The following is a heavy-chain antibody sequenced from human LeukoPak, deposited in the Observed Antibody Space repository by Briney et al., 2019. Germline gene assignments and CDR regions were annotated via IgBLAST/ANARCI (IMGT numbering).Heavy chain of an antibody. V-gene: IGHV3-21*01. CDR2: ISSSSSYI. D-gene: IGHD2-15*01. Sequence: GGSLRLSCAASGFTFSSYSMNWVRQAPGKGLEWVSSISSSSSYIYYADSVKGRFTISRDNAKNSLYLQMNSLRAEDTAVYYYARQYCSGGSCYSLFTYYYYMDVWGKGTTVTVSS. J-gene: IGHJ6*03. CDR3: ARQYCSGGSCYSLFTYYYYMDV. CDR1: GFTFSSYS.